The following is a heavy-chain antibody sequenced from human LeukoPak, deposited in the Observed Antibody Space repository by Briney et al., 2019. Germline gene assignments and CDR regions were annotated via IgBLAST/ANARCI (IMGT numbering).Heavy chain of an antibody. Sequence: SGGSLRLSCAASGFTFNSYAMSWVRQAPGKGLEWVSGISGSGGSTYYADSVKGRFTISRDNSKNTLYLQMTSLRAEDTAVYYCAKGTVVTLGFYYYMDVWGKGTTVTVSS. CDR3: AKGTVVTLGFYYYMDV. J-gene: IGHJ6*03. D-gene: IGHD4-23*01. CDR1: GFTFNSYA. CDR2: ISGSGGST. V-gene: IGHV3-23*01.